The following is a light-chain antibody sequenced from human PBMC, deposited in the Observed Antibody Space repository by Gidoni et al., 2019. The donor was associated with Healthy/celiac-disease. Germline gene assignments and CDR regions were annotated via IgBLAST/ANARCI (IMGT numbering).Light chain of an antibody. CDR3: QSYDSSLSGFWV. CDR1: SSNIGAGYD. V-gene: IGLV1-40*01. J-gene: IGLJ3*02. CDR2: GNS. Sequence: SLLTQPPSASGAPRQRVTISCTGSSSNIGAGYDVHWYQQLPGTAPKLLIYGNSNRPSGVPDRFSGSKSGTSASLAITGLQAEDEADYYCQSYDSSLSGFWVFGGGTKLTVL.